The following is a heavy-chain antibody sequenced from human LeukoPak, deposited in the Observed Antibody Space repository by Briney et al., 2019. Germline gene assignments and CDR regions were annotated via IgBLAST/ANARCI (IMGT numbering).Heavy chain of an antibody. J-gene: IGHJ4*02. Sequence: GGSLRFSCAASGFTFSSYWMSWVRQAPGKGLEWVANIKQDGSEKYYVDSVKGRFTISRDNSKNTLYLQMNSLRAEDTAVYYCAKDLSDPVMVIDSWGQGTLVTVSS. D-gene: IGHD5-18*01. CDR3: AKDLSDPVMVIDS. CDR1: GFTFSSYW. V-gene: IGHV3-7*03. CDR2: IKQDGSEK.